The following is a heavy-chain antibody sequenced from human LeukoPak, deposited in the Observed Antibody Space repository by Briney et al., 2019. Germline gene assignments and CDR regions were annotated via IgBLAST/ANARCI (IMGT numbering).Heavy chain of an antibody. J-gene: IGHJ5*02. CDR3: AKGLRGNYDH. CDR1: GFTFNNYA. Sequence: GGSLRLSCAASGFTFNNYAMAWVRQAPEKGLEWVSSITDNGFNTYYADSVKGRFTISRGNSKNTLYLQMNSLRAEDTALYYCAKGLRGNYDHWGQGTLVTVSS. CDR2: ITDNGFNT. D-gene: IGHD1-26*01. V-gene: IGHV3-23*01.